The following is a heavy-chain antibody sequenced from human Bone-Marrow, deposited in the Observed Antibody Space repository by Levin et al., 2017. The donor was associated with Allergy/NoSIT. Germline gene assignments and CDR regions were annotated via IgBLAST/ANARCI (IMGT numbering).Heavy chain of an antibody. CDR2: ISNSGGTT. Sequence: PGGSLRLSCAASGFIFSTYAMTWVRQAPGKGLEWVSTISNSGGTTYYADSVKGLFTVSRDNSKNTLYLHMNSLRAEDTAVDYGAKDPDYSTASPRDYWGQGTLVTVSS. V-gene: IGHV3-23*01. CDR3: AKDPDYSTASPRDY. CDR1: GFIFSTYA. J-gene: IGHJ4*02. D-gene: IGHD6-6*01.